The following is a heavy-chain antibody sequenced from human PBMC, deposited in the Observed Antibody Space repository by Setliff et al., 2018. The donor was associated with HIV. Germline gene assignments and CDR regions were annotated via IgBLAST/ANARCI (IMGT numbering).Heavy chain of an antibody. CDR3: ARDPGMQLRYAFDF. Sequence: GGSLRLSCAASGFTFSSYEMNWVRQAPGKGLEWVSYISSSGSTIYYADSVKGRFTISRDNARNSLFLQMNGLRAEDTAVYYCARDPGMQLRYAFDFWGQGTPVTVSS. J-gene: IGHJ4*02. CDR2: ISSSGSTI. V-gene: IGHV3-48*03. D-gene: IGHD3-9*01. CDR1: GFTFSSYE.